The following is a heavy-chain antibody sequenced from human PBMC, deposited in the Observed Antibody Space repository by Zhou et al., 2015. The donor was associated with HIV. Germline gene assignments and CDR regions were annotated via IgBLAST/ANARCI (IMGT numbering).Heavy chain of an antibody. D-gene: IGHD3-22*01. CDR3: ARRPYVFTMIVVGYSESELVGST. J-gene: IGHJ4*02. Sequence: QVQLVQSGAEVKKPGASVKVSCKASGYTFTSYGISWVRQAPGQGLEWMGWISAYNGNTNYAQKLQGRVTMTTDTSTSTAYMELRSLRSDDTAVYYCARRPYVFTMIVVGYSESELVGSTWGQGTLVHRLL. V-gene: IGHV1-18*01. CDR1: GYTFTSYG. CDR2: ISAYNGNT.